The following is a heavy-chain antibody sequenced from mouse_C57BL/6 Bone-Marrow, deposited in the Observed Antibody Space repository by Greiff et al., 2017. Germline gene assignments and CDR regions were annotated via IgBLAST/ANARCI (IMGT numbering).Heavy chain of an antibody. CDR3: ARHGELVYYFDY. Sequence: VQLQQSGAELVKPGASVTLSCKASGYTFTEYTIHWVKTRSGQGLAWIGWFYPGSGSLKYTEKFKDKATLPADKSSSTVYMELSRVTSYDTAVDFCARHGELVYYFDYWGQGTTLTVSS. V-gene: IGHV1-62-2*01. CDR2: FYPGSGSL. J-gene: IGHJ2*01. CDR1: GYTFTEYT. D-gene: IGHD4-1*01.